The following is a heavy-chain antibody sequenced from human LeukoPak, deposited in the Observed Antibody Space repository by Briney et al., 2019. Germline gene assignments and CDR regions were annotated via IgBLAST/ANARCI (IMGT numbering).Heavy chain of an antibody. J-gene: IGHJ5*02. CDR1: GYAFTYRY. D-gene: IGHD1-26*01. CDR3: ARERAVGATTSWFDP. CDR2: ITPFNGNT. V-gene: IGHV1-45*02. Sequence: ASVKVSCKASGYAFTYRYLHWVRQAPGQALEWMGWITPFNGNTNYAQKFQDRVTITRDRSMSTGYMELSSLRSEDTAVYYCARERAVGATTSWFDPWGQGTLVTVSS.